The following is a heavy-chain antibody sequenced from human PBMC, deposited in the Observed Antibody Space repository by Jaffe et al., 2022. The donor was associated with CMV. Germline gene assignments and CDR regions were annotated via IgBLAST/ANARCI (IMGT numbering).Heavy chain of an antibody. V-gene: IGHV3-21*03. Sequence: EVQLVESGGGLVAPGGSLRLSCEASGFTLSSYSMNWVRQAPGKGLEWVSFISGGGSFRYYADSFKGRITISRDNARNSLHLQMNSLTAADTGVYYCVRDRSTNYVGVRPVDPFDMWGQGTPVTVSS. CDR2: ISGGGSFR. J-gene: IGHJ3*02. D-gene: IGHD3-10*01. CDR3: VRDRSTNYVGVRPVDPFDM. CDR1: GFTLSSYS.